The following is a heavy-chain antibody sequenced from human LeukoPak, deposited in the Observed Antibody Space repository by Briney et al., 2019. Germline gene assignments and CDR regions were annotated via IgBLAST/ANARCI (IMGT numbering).Heavy chain of an antibody. CDR3: AKDLTVTRYREPD. CDR2: IYSGGST. J-gene: IGHJ4*02. V-gene: IGHV3-66*01. Sequence: GGSLRLSCAASEFSVGSNYMTWVRQAPGKGLEWVSLIYSGGSTYYADSVKGRFTISRDNSKNTLYLQMNSLRAEDTAVYYCAKDLTVTRYREPDWGQGTLVTVSS. D-gene: IGHD4-17*01. CDR1: EFSVGSNY.